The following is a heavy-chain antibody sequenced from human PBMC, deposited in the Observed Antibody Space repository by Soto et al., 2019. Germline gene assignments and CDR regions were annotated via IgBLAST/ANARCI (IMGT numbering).Heavy chain of an antibody. Sequence: ASVKVSCKASGYIFSANYIHWVRQAPGQGLEWLGWINPHSGATNYAQKFLGRVTMSTDTSASTAYMDLARLKSDDTAVYYCARADALGFSNWFDPWGRGTLVTVSS. CDR3: ARADALGFSNWFDP. D-gene: IGHD3-10*01. CDR1: GYIFSANY. J-gene: IGHJ5*02. CDR2: INPHSGAT. V-gene: IGHV1-2*02.